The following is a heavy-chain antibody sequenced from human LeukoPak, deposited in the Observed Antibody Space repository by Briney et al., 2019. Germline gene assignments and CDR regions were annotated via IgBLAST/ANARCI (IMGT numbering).Heavy chain of an antibody. V-gene: IGHV4-39*01. CDR2: IYYSGST. CDR1: GGSISSYY. D-gene: IGHD2-2*01. Sequence: SETLSLTCSVSGGSISSYYWGWFRQPPGKGLGWIGSIYYSGSTYYNPSLKSRVTISVDTSKNQFSLKLSSVTAADTAVYYCARRRVSAASLDYWGQGTLVTVSS. CDR3: ARRRVSAASLDY. J-gene: IGHJ4*02.